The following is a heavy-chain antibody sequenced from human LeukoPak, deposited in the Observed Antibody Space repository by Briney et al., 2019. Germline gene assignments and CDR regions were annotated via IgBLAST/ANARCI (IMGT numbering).Heavy chain of an antibody. D-gene: IGHD3-22*01. CDR3: ARAPYYDSSRSLSYYYYMDV. Sequence: SETLSLTCTVSGGSISSYYWSWIRQPPGRGLEWIGYIYYSGSTDYNPSFQSRVSISVDTSKKQFSLKLSSVPAADTAVYYCARAPYYDSSRSLSYYYYMDVWGKGTTVTISS. CDR2: IYYSGST. V-gene: IGHV4-59*01. CDR1: GGSISSYY. J-gene: IGHJ6*03.